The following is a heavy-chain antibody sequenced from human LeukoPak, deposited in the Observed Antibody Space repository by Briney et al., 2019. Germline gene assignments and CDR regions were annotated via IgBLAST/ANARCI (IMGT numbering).Heavy chain of an antibody. J-gene: IGHJ4*02. CDR2: IYYSGST. CDR3: ARQGDDGDF. CDR1: DNSISSSSYY. D-gene: IGHD1-1*01. V-gene: IGHV4-39*01. Sequence: SETLSLTCTVSDNSISSSSYYWAWIRQPPGKGLEWIGSIYYSGSTYYNPSLKSRVTISVDTSKNQFSLRLSSVTAADTAVYYCARQGDDGDFWGQGTLVTVSS.